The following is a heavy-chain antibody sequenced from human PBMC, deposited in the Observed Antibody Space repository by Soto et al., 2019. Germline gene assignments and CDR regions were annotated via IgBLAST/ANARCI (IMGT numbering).Heavy chain of an antibody. CDR1: GGSISSYY. Sequence: SETLSLTCTVSGGSISSYYWSWIRQPPGKGLEWIGYIYYSGSTNYNPSLKSRVTISVDTSKNQFSLKLSSVTAADTAVYYCARENDSAYAGRYFDYWGPGTLVTVSS. CDR2: IYYSGST. V-gene: IGHV4-59*12. D-gene: IGHD1-1*01. J-gene: IGHJ4*02. CDR3: ARENDSAYAGRYFDY.